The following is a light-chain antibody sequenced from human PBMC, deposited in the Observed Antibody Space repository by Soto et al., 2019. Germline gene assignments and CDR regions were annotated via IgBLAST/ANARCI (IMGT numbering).Light chain of an antibody. Sequence: DIQMTQSPSTLSASVGDRVTITCRASQSISSWLAWYQQKPGKAPKLLIYKASSLESGVPSRFSGSGFGTEFTLNISSMQHDDFATYYCQQYNSYWTFGKGTKVEIK. CDR1: QSISSW. V-gene: IGKV1-5*03. CDR3: QQYNSYWT. J-gene: IGKJ1*01. CDR2: KAS.